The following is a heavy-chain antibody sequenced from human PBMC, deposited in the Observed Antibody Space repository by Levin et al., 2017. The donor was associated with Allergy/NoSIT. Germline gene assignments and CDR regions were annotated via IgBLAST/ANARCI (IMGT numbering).Heavy chain of an antibody. J-gene: IGHJ5*02. D-gene: IGHD4-17*01. V-gene: IGHV4-34*01. CDR3: ARAPYGDYDWFDP. CDR1: GGSFSGYY. CDR2: INHSGST. Sequence: SETLSLTCAVYGGSFSGYYWSWIRQPPGKGLEWIGEINHSGSTNYNPSLKSRVTISVDTSKNQFSLKLSSVTAADTAVYYCARAPYGDYDWFDPWGQGTLVTVSS.